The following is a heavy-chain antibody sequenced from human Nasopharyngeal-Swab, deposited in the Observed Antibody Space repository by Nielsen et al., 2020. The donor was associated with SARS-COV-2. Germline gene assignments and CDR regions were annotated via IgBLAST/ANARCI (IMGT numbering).Heavy chain of an antibody. J-gene: IGHJ4*02. CDR1: GFTFSGYT. Sequence: GESLKISCAASGFTFSGYTMNWVRQAPGKGLEWVAYISGYGNILYYADSVEGRFTISRDNAKNSLYLQMNSLRAEDTAIYYCAKDYRLQDPKHFDSWGQGILVTVSS. D-gene: IGHD3-16*01. CDR3: AKDYRLQDPKHFDS. CDR2: ISGYGNIL. V-gene: IGHV3-48*01.